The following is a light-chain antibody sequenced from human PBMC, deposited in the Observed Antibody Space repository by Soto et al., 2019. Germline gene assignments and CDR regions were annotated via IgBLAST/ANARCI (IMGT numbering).Light chain of an antibody. CDR3: LQFNSYSFI. V-gene: IGKV1-13*02. CDR2: DAS. J-gene: IGKJ4*01. CDR1: QGISSA. Sequence: AIQLTQSPSSLSASVGDRVTITCRASQGISSALAWYQQKPGKAPKLLIYDASSLESGVPSRFSGSGSGTDFTLTISSLQPEDFGTYYCLQFNSYSFIFGGGTKVEIK.